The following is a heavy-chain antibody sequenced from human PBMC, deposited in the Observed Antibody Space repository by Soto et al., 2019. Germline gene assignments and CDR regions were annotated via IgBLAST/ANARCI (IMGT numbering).Heavy chain of an antibody. CDR2: IYYSGST. Sequence: LSLTCTVSGGSISSYYWSWIRQPPGKGLEWIGYIYYSGSTNYNPSLKSRVTISVDTSKNQFSLKLSSVTAADTAVYYCAKHGSYSATTWFDPWGPGTLVTVSS. J-gene: IGHJ5*02. CDR1: GGSISSYY. V-gene: IGHV4-59*01. CDR3: AKHGSYSATTWFDP. D-gene: IGHD1-26*01.